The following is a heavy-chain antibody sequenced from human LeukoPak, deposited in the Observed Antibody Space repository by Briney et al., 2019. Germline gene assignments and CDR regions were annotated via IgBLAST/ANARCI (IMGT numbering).Heavy chain of an antibody. V-gene: IGHV4-34*01. D-gene: IGHD1-26*01. Sequence: SETLSLTCAVYGGSFSGYYWSWIRQPPGKGLEWIGEINHSGSTNYNPSLKSRVTISVDTSKNQFSLKLSSVTAADTAVYYCARALLTDSGKDYWGQGTLVTVSS. CDR1: GGSFSGYY. CDR3: ARALLTDSGKDY. J-gene: IGHJ4*02. CDR2: INHSGST.